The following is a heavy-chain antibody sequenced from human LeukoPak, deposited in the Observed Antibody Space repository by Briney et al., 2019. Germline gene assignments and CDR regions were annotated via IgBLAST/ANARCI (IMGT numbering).Heavy chain of an antibody. CDR3: ARIEGGSSGYYFDY. CDR2: INPNSGGT. J-gene: IGHJ4*02. D-gene: IGHD6-13*01. CDR1: GYTFTGYY. V-gene: IGHV1-2*02. Sequence: ASVKVSCKASGYTFTGYYMHWVRQAPGQELEWMGWINPNSGGTNYAQKFQGRVTMTRDTSISTAYMELSSLRSEDTAVYYCARIEGGSSGYYFDYWGQGTLVTVSS.